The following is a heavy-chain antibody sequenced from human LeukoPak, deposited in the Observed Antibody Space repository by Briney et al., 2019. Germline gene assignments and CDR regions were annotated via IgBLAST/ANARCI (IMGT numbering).Heavy chain of an antibody. CDR1: GFTFSSYG. CDR2: IWYDGSNK. D-gene: IGHD6-13*01. V-gene: IGHV3-33*06. Sequence: SGGSLRLSCAASGFTFSSYGMHWVRQAPGKGLEWVAVIWYDGSNKYYADSVKGRFTISRDNSKNTLYLQMNSLRAEDTAVYYCAKDSSSSWYGTDYWGQGTLVTVSS. CDR3: AKDSSSSWYGTDY. J-gene: IGHJ4*02.